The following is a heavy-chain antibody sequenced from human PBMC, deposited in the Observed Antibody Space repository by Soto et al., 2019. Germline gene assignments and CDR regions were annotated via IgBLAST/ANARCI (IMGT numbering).Heavy chain of an antibody. CDR3: ARVKQGRCGYDSPFDY. CDR2: IRYDGSKT. J-gene: IGHJ4*02. CDR1: GFIFSSYG. D-gene: IGHD3-3*01. V-gene: IGHV3-33*01. Sequence: QVQLVESGGGVVQPGGSLRLSCEPSGFIFSSYGMHWVRQAPGKGLEWVAVIRYDGSKTYYEDSVKGRFTISRDKSKNTLYLQMNSLRAEDTAVYYCARVKQGRCGYDSPFDYWGQGTLVTVA.